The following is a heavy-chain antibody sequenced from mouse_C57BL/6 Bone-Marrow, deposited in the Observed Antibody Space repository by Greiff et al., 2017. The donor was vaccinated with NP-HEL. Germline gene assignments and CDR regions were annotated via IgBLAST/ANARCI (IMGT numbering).Heavy chain of an antibody. V-gene: IGHV5-17*01. CDR3: ARHDYVAMDY. Sequence: EVNVVESGGGLVKPGGSLKLSCAASGFTFSDYGMHWVRQAPEKGLEWVAYISSGSSTIYYADTVKGRFTISRDNAKNTLFLQMTSLRSEDTAMYYCARHDYVAMDYWGQGTSVTVSS. CDR1: GFTFSDYG. J-gene: IGHJ4*01. CDR2: ISSGSSTI.